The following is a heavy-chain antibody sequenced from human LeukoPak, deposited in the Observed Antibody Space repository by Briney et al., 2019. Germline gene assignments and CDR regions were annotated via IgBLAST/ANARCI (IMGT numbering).Heavy chain of an antibody. V-gene: IGHV4-4*07. J-gene: IGHJ5*01. Sequence: SETLSLTCTVSGGSISGQFWTWIRQPAGKGLEWIGRINTSGSTRYSPSLNSRVTMSVDTSKGQFSLNLRSVTAADTAVYYCARGLSSDYDFNWFDSWGRGTLVTVSS. CDR2: INTSGST. CDR3: ARGLSSDYDFNWFDS. CDR1: GGSISGQF. D-gene: IGHD3-3*01.